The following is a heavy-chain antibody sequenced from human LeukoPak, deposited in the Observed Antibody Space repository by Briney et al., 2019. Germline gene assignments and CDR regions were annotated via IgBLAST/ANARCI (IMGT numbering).Heavy chain of an antibody. Sequence: GGSLRLSCTASGFTFGDYAMSWVRQAPGKGLEWVGFIRSKAYGGTTEYAASVKGRFTISRDDSKSIAYLQMNSLKTEDTAVYYCTRAYGNTYSSGWYNSFYDYWGQGTLVTVSS. CDR3: TRAYGNTYSSGWYNSFYDY. D-gene: IGHD6-19*01. CDR1: GFTFGDYA. J-gene: IGHJ4*02. CDR2: IRSKAYGGTT. V-gene: IGHV3-49*04.